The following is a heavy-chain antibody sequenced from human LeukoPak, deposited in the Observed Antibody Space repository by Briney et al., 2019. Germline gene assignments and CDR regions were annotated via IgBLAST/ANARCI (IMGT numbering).Heavy chain of an antibody. CDR1: GGSISSSSYY. J-gene: IGHJ4*02. Sequence: SETLSLTCTVSGGSISSSSYYWGWIRQPPGKGLEWIGSIYYSGSTYYNPSLKSRVTTSVDTSKNRFSLKLSSVTAADTAVYYCARELRAAAGPYYFDYWGQGTLVTVSS. CDR3: ARELRAAAGPYYFDY. D-gene: IGHD6-13*01. CDR2: IYYSGST. V-gene: IGHV4-39*07.